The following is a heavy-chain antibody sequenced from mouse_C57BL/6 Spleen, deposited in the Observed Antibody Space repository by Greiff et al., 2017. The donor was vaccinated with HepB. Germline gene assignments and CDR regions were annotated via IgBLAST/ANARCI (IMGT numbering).Heavy chain of an antibody. CDR3: ATGGVTYYYAMDY. CDR2: INPSNGGT. D-gene: IGHD2-1*01. V-gene: IGHV1-53*01. J-gene: IGHJ4*01. CDR1: GYTFTSYW. Sequence: QVQLQQPGTELVKPGASVKLSCKASGYTFTSYWMHWVKQRPGQGLEWIGNINPSNGGTNYNEKFKSKATLTVDKSSSTAYMQLSSLTSEDSAVYDCATGGVTYYYAMDYWGQGTSVTVSS.